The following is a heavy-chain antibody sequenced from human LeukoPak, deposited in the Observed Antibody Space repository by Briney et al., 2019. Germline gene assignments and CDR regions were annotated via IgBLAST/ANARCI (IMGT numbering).Heavy chain of an antibody. CDR2: ISSSGSTI. D-gene: IGHD6-13*01. CDR3: ARAHSSNFYSWLY. CDR1: GFTFSSYE. V-gene: IGHV3-48*03. J-gene: IGHJ4*02. Sequence: GGSLRLSCAASGFTFSSYEMNWVRQAPGKGLEWVSYISSSGSTIYYADSVKGRFTISRDNAKNSLSLQMNSLSAEDTAVYYCARAHSSNFYSWLYWGQGTLVTVSS.